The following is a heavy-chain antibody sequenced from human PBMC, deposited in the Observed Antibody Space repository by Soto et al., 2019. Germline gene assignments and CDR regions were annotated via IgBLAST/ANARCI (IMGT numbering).Heavy chain of an antibody. D-gene: IGHD5-12*01. CDR2: ISGSGGST. V-gene: IGHV3-23*01. J-gene: IGHJ6*04. CDR3: AKGDVSGYESEFYYGTDV. CDR1: RFAFSSYA. Sequence: PGGSLRLSCAASRFAFSSYAMSWVRQAPGKGLEWGSAISGSGGSTYYADSVKGRFTTYRNNSKNTLYLQMNSLRAEDTAVNYGAKGDVSGYESEFYYGTDVRGKGTTVTISS.